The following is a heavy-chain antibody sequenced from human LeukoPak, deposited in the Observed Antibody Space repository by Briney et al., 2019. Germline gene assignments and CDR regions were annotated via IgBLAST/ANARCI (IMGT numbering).Heavy chain of an antibody. CDR3: AASGYSTSPLDY. CDR1: GGTFSSYA. CDR2: IIPIFGTA. V-gene: IGHV1-69*05. D-gene: IGHD3-22*01. Sequence: GASVKVSCKASGGTFSSYAISWVRQAPGQGLEWMGRIIPIFGTANYAQKFQGRVTITTDESTSTAYMELSSLRSEDTAVYYCAASGYSTSPLDYWGQGTLDTVSS. J-gene: IGHJ4*02.